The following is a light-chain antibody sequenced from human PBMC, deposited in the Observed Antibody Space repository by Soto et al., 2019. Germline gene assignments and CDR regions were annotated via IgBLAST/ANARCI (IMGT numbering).Light chain of an antibody. CDR1: QSISSW. J-gene: IGKJ1*01. Sequence: DIQMTQSPSTLSASVGDRVTITCRASQSISSWLAWYQQKPGKAPKLLIYDASSLESWVPSRYSGSGSGTEFTLTIICLKPDDFATYYCQQYNSYSWTFGQGTKVEIK. CDR2: DAS. V-gene: IGKV1-5*01. CDR3: QQYNSYSWT.